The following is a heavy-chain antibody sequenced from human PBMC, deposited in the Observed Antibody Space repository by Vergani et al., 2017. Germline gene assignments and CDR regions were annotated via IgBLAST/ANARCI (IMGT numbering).Heavy chain of an antibody. CDR1: GGSFSGYY. CDR3: ARVTRYWGSLGFDY. CDR2: INHSGST. V-gene: IGHV4-34*01. D-gene: IGHD7-27*01. J-gene: IGHJ4*02. Sequence: QVQLQQWGAGLLKPSETLSLTCAVYGGSFSGYYWSWIRQPPGKGLEWIGEINHSGSTNYNPSLKSRVTISVDTSKNQFSLKLSSVNAADTAVYYCARVTRYWGSLGFDYWGQGTLVTVSS.